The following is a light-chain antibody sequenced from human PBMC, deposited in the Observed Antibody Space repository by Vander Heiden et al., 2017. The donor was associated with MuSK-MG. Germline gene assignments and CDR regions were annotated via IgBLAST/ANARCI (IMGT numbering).Light chain of an antibody. CDR3: QVWESSGDQPV. Sequence: SYVLTQSPSASVAPGKTARNDREGINIGKKHLPWYRQKPGQAPVLVINYNSDRPSGIPERFSGSNSGNTATLTISRVEAGDEADYYCQVWESSGDQPVFGGGTKLTVL. CDR2: YNS. V-gene: IGLV3-21*01. J-gene: IGLJ2*01. CDR1: NIGKKH.